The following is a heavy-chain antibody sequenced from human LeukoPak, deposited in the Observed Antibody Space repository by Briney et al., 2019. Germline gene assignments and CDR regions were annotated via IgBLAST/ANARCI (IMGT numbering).Heavy chain of an antibody. V-gene: IGHV4-38-2*02. CDR1: GYSISSGYY. Sequence: PSETLSLTCTVSGYSISSGYYWGWLRPPPGKGLEWIESIYHSGSTYYNPSHKSRVTISVDTSKNQSTLKLSSVTAADTAVYYCARGLTYYDFWSGHHPGSYYMDVWGKGTTVTVSS. J-gene: IGHJ6*03. CDR2: IYHSGST. CDR3: ARGLTYYDFWSGHHPGSYYMDV. D-gene: IGHD3-3*01.